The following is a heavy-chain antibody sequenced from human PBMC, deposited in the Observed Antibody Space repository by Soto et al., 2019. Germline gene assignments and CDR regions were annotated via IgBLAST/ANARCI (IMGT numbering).Heavy chain of an antibody. Sequence: PGGSLRLSCAASGFTFSSYSMNWVRQAPGKGLEWVSSISSSSSYIYYADSVKGRFTISRDNAKNSLYLQMNSLRADDTAVYYCARDLVAATSFFDYWGQGTLVTVSS. CDR3: ARDLVAATSFFDY. D-gene: IGHD2-15*01. V-gene: IGHV3-21*01. CDR1: GFTFSSYS. J-gene: IGHJ4*02. CDR2: ISSSSSYI.